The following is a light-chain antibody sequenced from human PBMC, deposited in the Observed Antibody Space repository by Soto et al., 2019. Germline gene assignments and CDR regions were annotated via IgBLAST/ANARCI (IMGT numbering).Light chain of an antibody. J-gene: IGKJ2*01. Sequence: DIQMTQSPSSLSASVGDRVTITCRASQSISSYLNWYQQKPGKAPKLLIYAASSLQSGVPSRFSGSGSGTDFTRTISSLQPEDFATYYCQQSYSTPPRTFGQGTKLEIK. CDR1: QSISSY. V-gene: IGKV1-39*01. CDR2: AAS. CDR3: QQSYSTPPRT.